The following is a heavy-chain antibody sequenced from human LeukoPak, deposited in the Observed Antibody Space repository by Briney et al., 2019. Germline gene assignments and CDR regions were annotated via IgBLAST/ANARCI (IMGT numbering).Heavy chain of an antibody. J-gene: IGHJ4*02. V-gene: IGHV4-30-4*08. CDR3: ARESIVVPAAIDY. CDR2: IYYSGST. D-gene: IGHD2-2*01. Sequence: PSQTLSLTCTVSGGSISSGDYYWRWIRQPPGRGLEWLGYIYYSGSTYYNPSLKSRVTISVDTSKNQFSLKLSSVTAADTAVYYCARESIVVPAAIDYWGQGTLVTVSS. CDR1: GGSISSGDYY.